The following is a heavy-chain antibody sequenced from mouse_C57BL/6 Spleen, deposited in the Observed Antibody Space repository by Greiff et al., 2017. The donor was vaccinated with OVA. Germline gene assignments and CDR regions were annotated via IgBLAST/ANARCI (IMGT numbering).Heavy chain of an antibody. CDR2: IHPNSGST. CDR3: ARKGTVVFDY. J-gene: IGHJ2*01. CDR1: GYTFTSYW. Sequence: QVQLQQSGAELVKPGASVKLSCKASGYTFTSYWMHWVKQRPGQGLEWIGMIHPNSGSTNYNEKFKSKATLTVDKSSSTAYMQLSSLTSEDSAVYYCARKGTVVFDYWGQGTTLTVSS. D-gene: IGHD1-1*01. V-gene: IGHV1-64*01.